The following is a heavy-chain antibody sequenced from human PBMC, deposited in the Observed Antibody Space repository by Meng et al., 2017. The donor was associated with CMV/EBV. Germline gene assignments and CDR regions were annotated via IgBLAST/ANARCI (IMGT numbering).Heavy chain of an antibody. Sequence: SVKVSCKASGFTFTSSAVQWVRQARGQRLEWIGWIVVGSGNTNYAQKFQERVTITRDMSTSAAYMELSSLRSEDTAVYYCAKGIFGVVGAGYYYYYGMDVWGQGTTVTVSS. J-gene: IGHJ6*02. CDR2: IVVGSGNT. CDR1: GFTFTSSA. V-gene: IGHV1-58*01. CDR3: AKGIFGVVGAGYYYYYGMDV. D-gene: IGHD3-3*01.